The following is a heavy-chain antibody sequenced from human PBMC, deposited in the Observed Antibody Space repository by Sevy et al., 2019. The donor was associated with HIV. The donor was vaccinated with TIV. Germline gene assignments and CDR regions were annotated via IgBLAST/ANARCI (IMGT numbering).Heavy chain of an antibody. CDR3: ARCDGSGWSYYFDY. V-gene: IGHV3-53*01. CDR1: GFTVSSNY. CDR2: IYSGGST. D-gene: IGHD6-19*01. J-gene: IGHJ4*02. Sequence: GGSLRLSCAASGFTVSSNYMSWVRQAPGKGLEWVSVIYSGGSTYYADSGKGRFTISRDNSKNTLYLQMNSLRAEDTAVDYCARCDGSGWSYYFDYWGQGTLVTVSS.